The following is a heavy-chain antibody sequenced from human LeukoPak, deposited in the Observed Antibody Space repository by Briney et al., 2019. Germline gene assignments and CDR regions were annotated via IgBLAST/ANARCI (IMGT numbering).Heavy chain of an antibody. Sequence: GGSLRLSCAVSGFIFNNYWMGWVRQAPGKGLEWVSSISSSSSYIYYADSVKGRFTISRDNAKNSLYLQMNSLRAEDTAVYYCALNYDILTGYLDYWGQGTLVTVSS. CDR1: GFIFNNYW. CDR3: ALNYDILTGYLDY. D-gene: IGHD3-9*01. V-gene: IGHV3-21*01. CDR2: ISSSSSYI. J-gene: IGHJ4*02.